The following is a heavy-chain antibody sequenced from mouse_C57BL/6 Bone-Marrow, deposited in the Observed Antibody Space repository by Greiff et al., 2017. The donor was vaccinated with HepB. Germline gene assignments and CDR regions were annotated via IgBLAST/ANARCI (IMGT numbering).Heavy chain of an antibody. V-gene: IGHV10-3*01. CDR1: GFTFNTYA. CDR3: VRAYYYGSRRDYWYFDV. Sequence: EVHLVESGGGLVQPKGSLKLSCAASGFTFNTYAMHWVRQAPGKGLEWVARIRSKSSNYATYYADSVKDRFTISRDDSQSMLYLQMNNLKTEDTAMYYCVRAYYYGSRRDYWYFDVWGTGTTVTVSS. CDR2: IRSKSSNYAT. J-gene: IGHJ1*03. D-gene: IGHD1-1*01.